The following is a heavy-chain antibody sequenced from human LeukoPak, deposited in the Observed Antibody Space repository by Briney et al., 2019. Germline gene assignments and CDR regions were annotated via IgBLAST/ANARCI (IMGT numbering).Heavy chain of an antibody. D-gene: IGHD6-13*01. J-gene: IGHJ4*02. CDR2: ISGSGGST. V-gene: IGHV3-23*01. Sequence: GGSLRLSCAASGFTFSTYAMSWVRQAPGKGLEWVSAISGSGGSTYYADSVKGRFTISRDNSKNMLYLQMNSLRAEDTSIYFCAKALEQETVIALDSWGQGTLVTVSS. CDR1: GFTFSTYA. CDR3: AKALEQETVIALDS.